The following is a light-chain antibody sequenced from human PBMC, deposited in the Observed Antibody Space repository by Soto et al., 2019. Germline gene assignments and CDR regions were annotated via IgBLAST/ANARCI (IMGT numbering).Light chain of an antibody. CDR3: HQRHYGPSIT. CDR2: YAS. CDR1: LSVIGN. V-gene: IGKV3-11*01. Sequence: VMLTKSPSTLPFFLAARPHLYYTTSLSVIGNLDCYQQQPGQAPTLLISYASNRATAIPATFSGSGSATDFTLTISSLEPADFSVNYCHQRHYGPSITFGQGTRLEIK. J-gene: IGKJ5*01.